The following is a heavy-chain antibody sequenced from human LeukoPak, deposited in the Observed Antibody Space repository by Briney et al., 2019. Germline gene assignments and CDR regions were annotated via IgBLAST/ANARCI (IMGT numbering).Heavy chain of an antibody. D-gene: IGHD3-10*01. J-gene: IGHJ4*02. CDR1: GYSFTSHW. CDR3: ARLRWPRGGRSSFDY. V-gene: IGHV5-51*01. Sequence: GESLKISCKGFGYSFTSHWIGWVRQMPGKGLGWMGIVNPDDSDTIYSPSFQGQVTISADESITTAYLQWSSLKASDTAMYYCARLRWPRGGRSSFDYWGQGALVTVSS. CDR2: VNPDDSDT.